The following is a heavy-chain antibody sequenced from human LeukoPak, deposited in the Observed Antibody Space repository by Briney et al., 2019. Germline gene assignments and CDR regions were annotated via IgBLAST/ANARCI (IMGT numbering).Heavy chain of an antibody. Sequence: GGSLRLSCAASGFTFSSYAMHWVRQAPGKGLEWVAVISYDGSNKYYADSVKGRFTISRDNSKNTLYLQMNSLRAEDTAVYYCAREPTSGSCYFDYWGLGTLVTVSS. CDR3: AREPTSGSCYFDY. D-gene: IGHD1-26*01. CDR2: ISYDGSNK. CDR1: GFTFSSYA. V-gene: IGHV3-30-3*01. J-gene: IGHJ4*02.